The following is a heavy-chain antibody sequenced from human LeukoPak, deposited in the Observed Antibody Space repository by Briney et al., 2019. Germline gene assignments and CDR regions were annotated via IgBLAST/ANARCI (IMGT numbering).Heavy chain of an antibody. CDR1: GYRFSTSC. CDR3: ARRQGWKVPPVNGNYYYGLDV. J-gene: IGHJ6*02. Sequence: GESLKISCKGFGYRFSTSCIAWVRQLPGKGLEWMGIIYTGDSDTKYSPSFQGQVTISADKSIATAYLQWSSLKASDTAIYYCARRQGWKVPPVNGNYYYGLDVWGQGTTVIVSS. CDR2: IYTGDSDT. D-gene: IGHD2-2*01. V-gene: IGHV5-51*01.